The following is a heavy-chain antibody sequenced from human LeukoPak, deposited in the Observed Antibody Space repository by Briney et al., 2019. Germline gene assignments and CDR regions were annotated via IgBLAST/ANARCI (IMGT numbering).Heavy chain of an antibody. CDR2: IYYSGST. J-gene: IGHJ4*02. V-gene: IGHV4-31*03. CDR1: GGSISSGGYY. CDR3: ARGLQAAYFDY. D-gene: IGHD4-11*01. Sequence: SQTLSLTCTVSGGSISSGGYYWSWIRQHPGKGLEWIGYIYYSGSTYYNPSLKSRVTISVDTSKNQFSLKVRPVTAADTAVYYCARGLQAAYFDYWGQGTLVTVSS.